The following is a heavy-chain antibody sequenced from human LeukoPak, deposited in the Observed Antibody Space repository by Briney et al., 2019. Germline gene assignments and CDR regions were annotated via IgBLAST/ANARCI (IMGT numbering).Heavy chain of an antibody. CDR1: GFTFSDYA. J-gene: IGHJ4*02. D-gene: IGHD1-26*01. Sequence: GGSLRLCCAASGFTFSDYALNWVRQAPGKGLEWISSITGSSYNKYYAESLKGRVTISRDNAKNSLYLQMDSLRAEDTAVYYCGVGASSASEFDYWGQGTLVTVSS. CDR3: GVGASSASEFDY. CDR2: ITGSSYNK. V-gene: IGHV3-21*01.